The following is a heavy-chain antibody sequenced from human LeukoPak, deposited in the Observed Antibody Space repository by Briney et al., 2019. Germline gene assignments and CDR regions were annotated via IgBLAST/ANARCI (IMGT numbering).Heavy chain of an antibody. Sequence: GGSLRLACAASGFAFSDSWMTWIRQAPGKGLEWVAFIKGDGSAKKYVDSVKGRFTISRDNAKNSLFLQMNSLRAEDTAVYYCARDRGWIQHDIWGQGTMVTVSS. V-gene: IGHV3-7*01. J-gene: IGHJ3*02. CDR1: GFAFSDSW. CDR2: IKGDGSAK. D-gene: IGHD5-18*01. CDR3: ARDRGWIQHDI.